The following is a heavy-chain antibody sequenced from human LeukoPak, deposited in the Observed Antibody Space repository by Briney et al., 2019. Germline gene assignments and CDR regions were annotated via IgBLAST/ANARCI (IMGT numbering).Heavy chain of an antibody. J-gene: IGHJ5*02. CDR2: TYYSGST. CDR3: ARVQLDYSSSSFFDP. D-gene: IGHD6-6*01. Sequence: PSETLSLTCTVSGGSISSGDYYWSWIRQPPGKGLEWIGYTYYSGSTYYNPSLKNRVSISVDTSKNQFSLNLSSVTAADTAVYYCARVQLDYSSSSFFDPWGQGTLVTVSS. V-gene: IGHV4-30-4*01. CDR1: GGSISSGDYY.